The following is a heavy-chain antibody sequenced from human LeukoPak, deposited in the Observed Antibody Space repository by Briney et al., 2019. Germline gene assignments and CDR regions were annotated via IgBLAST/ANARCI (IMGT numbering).Heavy chain of an antibody. CDR2: ISSSSTYM. CDR3: ARLLSPTITTSDY. V-gene: IGHV3-21*01. J-gene: IGHJ4*02. CDR1: GFTFSSYS. Sequence: GGSLRLSCAASGFTFSSYSMNWVRQAPGKGLEWVSSISSSSTYMYYADSMKGRFTISRDNAKNSLYLQLNSLRAEDTAVYFCARLLSPTITTSDYWGQGTLVTVSS. D-gene: IGHD4-11*01.